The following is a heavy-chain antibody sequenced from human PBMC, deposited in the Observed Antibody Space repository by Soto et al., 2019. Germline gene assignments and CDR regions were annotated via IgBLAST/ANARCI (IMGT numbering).Heavy chain of an antibody. CDR3: ARTDIVVVVAATRGDNWFDP. J-gene: IGHJ5*02. D-gene: IGHD2-15*01. CDR2: INHSGST. CDR1: GGSFSGYY. V-gene: IGHV4-34*01. Sequence: KASETLSLTCAVYGGSFSGYYWSWIRQPPGKGLEWIGEINHSGSTNYNPSLKSRVTISVDTSKNQFSLKLSSVTAADTAVYYCARTDIVVVVAATRGDNWFDPWGQGTLVTVSS.